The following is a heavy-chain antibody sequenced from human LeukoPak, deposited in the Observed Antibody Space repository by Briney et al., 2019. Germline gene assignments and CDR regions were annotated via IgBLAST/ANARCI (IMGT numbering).Heavy chain of an antibody. CDR1: GGSINNCY. CDR3: ARVGAARGAYFDY. Sequence: SETLSLTCTVSGGSINNCYWSWIRQPPGRGLEWIGYIYYSGSTNYNPSLKSRVTISVDTSKNQFSLKLSSVTAADTAVYYCARVGAARGAYFDYWGQGTLVTVPS. V-gene: IGHV4-59*01. D-gene: IGHD6-6*01. CDR2: IYYSGST. J-gene: IGHJ4*02.